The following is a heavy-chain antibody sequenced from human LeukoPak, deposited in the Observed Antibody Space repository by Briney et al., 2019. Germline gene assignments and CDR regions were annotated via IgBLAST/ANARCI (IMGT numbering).Heavy chain of an antibody. V-gene: IGHV3-30*18. CDR3: AKDFRGVIPYYFDY. Sequence: GGSLRLSCAASGFTFSSYGMHWVRQAPGKGLECVTVISYDGSDEYYADSVKGRFTVSRDNSKNTLSLQMNSLRAEDTAVYYCAKDFRGVIPYYFDYWGQGTLVTVSS. CDR2: ISYDGSDE. J-gene: IGHJ4*02. D-gene: IGHD3-10*01. CDR1: GFTFSSYG.